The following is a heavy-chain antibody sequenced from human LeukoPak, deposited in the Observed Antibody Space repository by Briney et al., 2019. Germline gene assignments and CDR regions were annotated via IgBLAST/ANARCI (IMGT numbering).Heavy chain of an antibody. CDR2: ISYDGSNK. J-gene: IGHJ2*01. Sequence: PGGSLRLSCAASGFTFSSYAMHWVRQAPGKGLEWVAVISYDGSNKYYADSVKGRFTISRDNSKNTLYLQMNSLRAEDTAVYYCAKDLWRGYNYWYFDLWGRGTLVTVSS. V-gene: IGHV3-30-3*01. CDR3: AKDLWRGYNYWYFDL. CDR1: GFTFSSYA. D-gene: IGHD5-24*01.